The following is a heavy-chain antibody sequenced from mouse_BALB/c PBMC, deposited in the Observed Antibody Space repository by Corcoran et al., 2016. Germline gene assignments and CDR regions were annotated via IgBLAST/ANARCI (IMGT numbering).Heavy chain of an antibody. J-gene: IGHJ3*01. V-gene: IGHV1S136*01. CDR2: INPYNDGT. Sequence: EVQLQQSGPELVKPGASVKMSCKASGYTFTSYVMHWVKQKPGQGLEWIGYINPYNDGTKYNEKFKGKATLTSDKSSSTAYMELSSLTSEDSAVYCCARKRTTVERGFAYWGQGTLVTVSA. CDR3: ARKRTTVERGFAY. D-gene: IGHD1-1*01. CDR1: GYTFTSYV.